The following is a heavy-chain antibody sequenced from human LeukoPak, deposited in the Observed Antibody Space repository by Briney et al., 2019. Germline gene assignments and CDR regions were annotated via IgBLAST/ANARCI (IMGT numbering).Heavy chain of an antibody. D-gene: IGHD3-22*01. CDR1: GFTFSYYW. CDR3: ARHYYDTSGYYGRDYFDY. Sequence: GGSLRLSRAASGFTFSYYWMSWVRQAPGKGPEWVANIKQDGTEKYYVDSVKGRFTISRDNAKDSLYLQMNSLRAEDTAVYYCARHYYDTSGYYGRDYFDYWGQGTLVTVSS. J-gene: IGHJ4*02. CDR2: IKQDGTEK. V-gene: IGHV3-7*01.